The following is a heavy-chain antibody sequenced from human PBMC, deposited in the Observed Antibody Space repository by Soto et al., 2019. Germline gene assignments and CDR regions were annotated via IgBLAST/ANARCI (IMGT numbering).Heavy chain of an antibody. CDR3: ARDKITGLFDY. Sequence: QVQLQQWDAGLLKPSETLSLTCAVYGGSFSGYYWTWIRQPPGTGLEWIGEINHSGSTNYNPSLKGRVTISVDTSKNQFSLKLTSVTAADTAVYYCARDKITGLFDYWGQGTLVTVSS. D-gene: IGHD2-8*02. CDR1: GGSFSGYY. J-gene: IGHJ4*02. V-gene: IGHV4-34*01. CDR2: INHSGST.